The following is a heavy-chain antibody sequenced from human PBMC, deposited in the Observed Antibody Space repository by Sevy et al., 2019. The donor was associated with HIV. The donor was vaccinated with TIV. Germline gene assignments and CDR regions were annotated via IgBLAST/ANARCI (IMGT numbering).Heavy chain of an antibody. CDR1: GGSISSSSYY. Sequence: SETLSLTCTVSGGSISSSSYYWGWIRQPPGKGLEWIGSIYYSGSTYYNPSLKSRVTISVDTSKNQFSLKLSSVTAAETAVYYCARHYREQWLVRQGYYYMDVWGKGTTVTVSS. CDR3: ARHYREQWLVRQGYYYMDV. J-gene: IGHJ6*03. V-gene: IGHV4-39*01. D-gene: IGHD6-19*01. CDR2: IYYSGST.